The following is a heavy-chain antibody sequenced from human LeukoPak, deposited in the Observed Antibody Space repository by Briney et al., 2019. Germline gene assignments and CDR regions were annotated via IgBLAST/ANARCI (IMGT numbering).Heavy chain of an antibody. J-gene: IGHJ4*02. Sequence: GGSLRLSCAASGFTCSSYAMHWVRQAPGKGLEWVAVISYDGSNKYYADSVKGRFTISRDNSKNTLYLQMNSLRAEDTAVYYCARDRTRDGYNQGRVFDYWGQGTLVTVSS. CDR3: ARDRTRDGYNQGRVFDY. D-gene: IGHD5-24*01. V-gene: IGHV3-30-3*01. CDR2: ISYDGSNK. CDR1: GFTCSSYA.